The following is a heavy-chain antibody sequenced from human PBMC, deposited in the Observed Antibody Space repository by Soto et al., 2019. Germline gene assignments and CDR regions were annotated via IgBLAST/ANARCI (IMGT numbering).Heavy chain of an antibody. CDR1: GFTFSSYG. D-gene: IGHD3-10*01. Sequence: QVQLVESGGGVVQPGRSPRLSCAASGFTFSSYGMHWVRQAPGKGLEWVAVISYDGSNKYYADSVKGRFTISRDNSKNPLYMEVSSLSAEDTAVYYCAKVEELWFGELRTLSYWGQGTLVTVSS. CDR2: ISYDGSNK. V-gene: IGHV3-30*18. CDR3: AKVEELWFGELRTLSY. J-gene: IGHJ4*02.